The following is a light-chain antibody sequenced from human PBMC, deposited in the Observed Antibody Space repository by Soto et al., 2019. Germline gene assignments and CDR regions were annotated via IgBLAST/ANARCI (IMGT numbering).Light chain of an antibody. V-gene: IGLV1-40*01. CDR2: GNT. CDR1: SSNFGAGYA. CDR3: QSYDISLGGYV. J-gene: IGLJ1*01. Sequence: VLTQPPSVSGAPGQRVTMSCTGGSSNFGAGYAVHWYQYLPGTVPKLLIYGNTIRPSGVPGRFSGSKSGTSASLAITGLQAEDEADYYCQSYDISLGGYVFGGGTKVTAL.